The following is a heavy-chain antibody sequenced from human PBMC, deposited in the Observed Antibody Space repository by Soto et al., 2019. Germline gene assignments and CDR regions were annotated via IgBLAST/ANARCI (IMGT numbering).Heavy chain of an antibody. V-gene: IGHV1-46*01. CDR3: ARDPADYGDPNSYYYYYYGMDV. Sequence: GASVKVSWKAAGYSFTSYGISWGRQAPGQGLEWMGLINPSGGSTSYAQKFQGRVTMTRDTSTSTVYMELSSLRSEDTAVYYCARDPADYGDPNSYYYYYYGMDVWGQGTTVTVSS. D-gene: IGHD4-17*01. CDR2: INPSGGST. CDR1: GYSFTSYG. J-gene: IGHJ6*02.